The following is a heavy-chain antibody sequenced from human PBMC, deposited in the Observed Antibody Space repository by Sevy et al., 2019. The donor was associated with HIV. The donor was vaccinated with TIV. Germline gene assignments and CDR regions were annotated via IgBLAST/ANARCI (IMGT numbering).Heavy chain of an antibody. Sequence: GGSLRLSCAASGFTFSSHGMHWVRQAPGKGLEWVAFISYDGSKKYYTDSVKVRFTISRDNSKNTVYLQMNSLRAEDTAVYSCAKLRSAFGPLDDWGQGTLVTVSS. CDR1: GFTFSSHG. D-gene: IGHD3-16*01. V-gene: IGHV3-30*18. CDR3: AKLRSAFGPLDD. J-gene: IGHJ4*02. CDR2: ISYDGSKK.